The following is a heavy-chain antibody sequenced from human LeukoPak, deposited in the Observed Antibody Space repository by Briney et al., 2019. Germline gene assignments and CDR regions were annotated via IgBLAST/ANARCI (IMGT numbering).Heavy chain of an antibody. D-gene: IGHD6-6*01. V-gene: IGHV1-46*01. Sequence: ASVKVSCKASGYIFSSYHIHWVRQAPGQGLEWMGIVNPGGGSTSYAQKFQGRVTMTRDTSTSTVYVELRSLRSEDTAVYYCAREGTFGYSSSSTDYWGQGTLVTVSS. CDR2: VNPGGGST. J-gene: IGHJ4*02. CDR3: AREGTFGYSSSSTDY. CDR1: GYIFSSYH.